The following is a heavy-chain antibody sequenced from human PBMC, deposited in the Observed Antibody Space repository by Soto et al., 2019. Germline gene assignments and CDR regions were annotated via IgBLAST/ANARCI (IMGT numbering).Heavy chain of an antibody. J-gene: IGHJ4*02. CDR3: ARDRDSYAYLLLWPVDY. V-gene: IGHV3-30-3*01. Sequence: GGSLRLSCPASGFAFSSYAMHWVRQAPGKGLEWVTVTSYDGDNQYYADSVKGRFTVSRDNSKNTVYLQMNSLRPDDTALYYCARDRDSYAYLLLWPVDYWGQGTLVTVSS. CDR1: GFAFSSYA. D-gene: IGHD5-18*01. CDR2: TSYDGDNQ.